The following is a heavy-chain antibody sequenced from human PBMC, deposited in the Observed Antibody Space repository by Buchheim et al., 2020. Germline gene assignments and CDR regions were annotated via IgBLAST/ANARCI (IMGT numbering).Heavy chain of an antibody. J-gene: IGHJ4*02. CDR1: GFTFSSYG. CDR3: ARARRSSSFFDY. Sequence: QVQLVESGGGVVQPGRSLRLSCAASGFTFSSYGMHWVRQAPGKGLEWVAVIWYDGSNKYYADSVKGRFTISRDNSKNTLYLQMNGLRAEGTAVYYCARARRSSSFFDYWGQGTL. CDR2: IWYDGSNK. V-gene: IGHV3-33*01. D-gene: IGHD6-6*01.